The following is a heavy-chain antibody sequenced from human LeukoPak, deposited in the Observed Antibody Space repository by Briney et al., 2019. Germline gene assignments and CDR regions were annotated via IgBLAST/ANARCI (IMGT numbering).Heavy chain of an antibody. CDR1: GYTFTSYG. CDR2: ISAYNGNT. CDR3: ARVRAYSSSSWYYFDY. Sequence: GESLKVSCKASGYTFTSYGISWVRQAPGQGLEWMGWISAYNGNTNYAQKLQGRVTMTTDTSTSTAYMELRSLRSDDTAVYYCARVRAYSSSSWYYFDYWGQGTLVTVSS. V-gene: IGHV1-18*01. D-gene: IGHD6-6*01. J-gene: IGHJ4*02.